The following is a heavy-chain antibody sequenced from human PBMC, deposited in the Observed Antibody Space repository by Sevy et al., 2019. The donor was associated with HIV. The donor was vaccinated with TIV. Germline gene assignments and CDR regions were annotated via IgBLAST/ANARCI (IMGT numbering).Heavy chain of an antibody. CDR2: ISGSGGST. CDR1: GFTFDSYA. Sequence: GGSLRLSCVASGFTFDSYAMTWVRQAPGKGLEWVSGISGSGGSTYYADSLKGRFTIFRDNSKNTVYLQMNSLRAEDTAVYYCAKGDRTFYGLDVWGQGTTVTVSS. J-gene: IGHJ6*02. D-gene: IGHD2-15*01. CDR3: AKGDRTFYGLDV. V-gene: IGHV3-23*01.